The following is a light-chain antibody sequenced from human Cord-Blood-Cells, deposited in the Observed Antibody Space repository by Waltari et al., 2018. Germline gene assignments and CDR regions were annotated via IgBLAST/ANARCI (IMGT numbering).Light chain of an antibody. CDR3: SSYAGSNNVV. V-gene: IGLV2-8*01. Sequence: QSPLTTPPPASGSPAQPLPIPCPGPSGAVDVINYAPWSQQPPGKAPKLMIYEVSKRPSGVPDRFSGSKSGNTASLTVSGLQAEDEADYYCSSYAGSNNVVFGGGTKLTVL. J-gene: IGLJ2*01. CDR2: EVS. CDR1: SGAVDVINY.